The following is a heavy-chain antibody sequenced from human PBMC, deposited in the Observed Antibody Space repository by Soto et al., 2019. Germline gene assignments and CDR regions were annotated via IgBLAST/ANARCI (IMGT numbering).Heavy chain of an antibody. Sequence: GGSLRLSCAASGFTFSSYGMHWVRQAPGKGLEKEAVISYDGSNKYNAESVKGRFTISRDNSKNTLYLQMNSLRAEDTAVYYCVKHSGYRKSAYYYYGMDVWGQGTTVTVSS. CDR2: ISYDGSNK. J-gene: IGHJ6*02. CDR1: GFTFSSYG. D-gene: IGHD3-22*01. CDR3: VKHSGYRKSAYYYYGMDV. V-gene: IGHV3-30*18.